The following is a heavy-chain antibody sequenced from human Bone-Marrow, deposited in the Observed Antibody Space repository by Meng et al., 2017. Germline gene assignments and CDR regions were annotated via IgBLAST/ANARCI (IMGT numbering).Heavy chain of an antibody. V-gene: IGHV3-21*01. CDR2: ISSSSSYI. Sequence: GESLKISCAASGFTFSSYSMNWVRQAPGKGLEWVSSISSSSSYIYYADSVKGRFTISRDNAKNSLCLQMNSLRAEDTAVYYCARVCGVERRRWLSNDAFDIWGQGTMVTVSS. J-gene: IGHJ3*02. CDR3: ARVCGVERRRWLSNDAFDI. D-gene: IGHD1-1*01. CDR1: GFTFSSYS.